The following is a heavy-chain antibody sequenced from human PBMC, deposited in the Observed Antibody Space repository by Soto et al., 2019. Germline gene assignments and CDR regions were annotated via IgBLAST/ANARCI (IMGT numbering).Heavy chain of an antibody. V-gene: IGHV1-69*01. D-gene: IGHD3-10*01. Sequence: ASVKVSCKASGGTFSSYAISWVRQAPGQGLEWMGGIIPIFGTANYAQKFQGRVTITADESTSTAHMELSSLRYEDTAVYYCAGSITMVLLVIRGTYYYCMDSLGDAITVNV. J-gene: IGHJ6*03. CDR2: IIPIFGTA. CDR3: AGSITMVLLVIRGTYYYCMDS. CDR1: GGTFSSYA.